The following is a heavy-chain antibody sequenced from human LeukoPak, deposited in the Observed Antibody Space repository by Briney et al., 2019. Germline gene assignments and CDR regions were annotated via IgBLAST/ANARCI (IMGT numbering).Heavy chain of an antibody. CDR2: IIPIFGTA. Sequence: GASVKVSCKASGGTFSSYAISWVRQAPGQGLEWMGGIIPIFGTANYAQKFQGRVTITADESTSTAYMELSSLRSEDTAVYYCARTGYSYDPRDNWFDPWGQGTLVTVSS. CDR3: ARTGYSYDPRDNWFDP. CDR1: GGTFSSYA. D-gene: IGHD5-18*01. J-gene: IGHJ5*02. V-gene: IGHV1-69*13.